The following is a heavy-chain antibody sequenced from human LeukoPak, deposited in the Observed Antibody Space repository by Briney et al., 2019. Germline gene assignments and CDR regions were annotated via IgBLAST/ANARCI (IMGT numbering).Heavy chain of an antibody. J-gene: IGHJ6*02. D-gene: IGHD1-1*01. Sequence: SETLSLTCTVSGGSISSYYWSWIRQPPGKGLEWIGYIYYSGSTNYNPSLKSRVTISVDTSKNQFSLKLSSVTAADTAVYYCARAAPRRRDYYCYGMDVWGQGTTVTVSS. CDR1: GGSISSYY. V-gene: IGHV4-59*01. CDR2: IYYSGST. CDR3: ARAAPRRRDYYCYGMDV.